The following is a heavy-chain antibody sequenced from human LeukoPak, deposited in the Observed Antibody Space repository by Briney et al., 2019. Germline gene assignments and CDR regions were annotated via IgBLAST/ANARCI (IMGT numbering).Heavy chain of an antibody. CDR1: GGTFSSYA. D-gene: IGHD7-27*01. CDR3: ASGPGLGNPYYYYMAV. Sequence: RASVKVSCKASGGTFSSYAISWVRQAPGQGLEWMGGITPIFGTANYAQKFQGRVTITADESTSTAYMELSSLRSEDTAVYYCASGPGLGNPYYYYMAVWGKGTTVTVSS. CDR2: ITPIFGTA. J-gene: IGHJ6*03. V-gene: IGHV1-69*13.